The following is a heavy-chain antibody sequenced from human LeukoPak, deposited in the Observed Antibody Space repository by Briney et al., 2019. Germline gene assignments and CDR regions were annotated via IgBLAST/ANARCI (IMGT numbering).Heavy chain of an antibody. Sequence: PGGSLRLSCAASGFTFSSYWMSWVRQAPGKGLEWVANINQDGSEKYSVDSVKGRFTISRDNAKNSLYLQMNSLRAEDTAVYYCARDMGYSSNWMPFWGQGTLVTVSS. CDR1: GFTFSSYW. D-gene: IGHD6-13*01. CDR2: INQDGSEK. CDR3: ARDMGYSSNWMPF. J-gene: IGHJ4*02. V-gene: IGHV3-7*01.